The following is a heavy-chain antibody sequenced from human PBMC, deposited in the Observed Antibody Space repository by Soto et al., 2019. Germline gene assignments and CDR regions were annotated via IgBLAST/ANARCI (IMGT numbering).Heavy chain of an antibody. D-gene: IGHD4-17*01. CDR1: GFAFSDYY. J-gene: IGHJ6*03. CDR2: ISSSGSTI. CDR3: AREDHDDYGDYPRLDYYYYMDV. V-gene: IGHV3-11*01. Sequence: PGGSLRLSCAASGFAFSDYYMSWIRQAPGKGLEWVSYISSSGSTIYYADSVKGRFTISRDNAKNSLYLQMNSLRAEDTAVYYCAREDHDDYGDYPRLDYYYYMDVWGKGTTVTVSS.